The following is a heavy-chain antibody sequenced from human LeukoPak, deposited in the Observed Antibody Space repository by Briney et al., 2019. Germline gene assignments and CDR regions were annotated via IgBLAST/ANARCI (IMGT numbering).Heavy chain of an antibody. Sequence: GRSLRLSCAASGFTFDDYAMHWVRQAPGKGLEWVSGISWSSGSIGYADSVKGRFTISRDNAKNSLYLQMNSLRAEDTALYYCEKGKDREAVAGTGDYWGQGTLVTVSS. CDR2: ISWSSGSI. D-gene: IGHD6-19*01. CDR1: GFTFDDYA. J-gene: IGHJ4*02. V-gene: IGHV3-9*01. CDR3: EKGKDREAVAGTGDY.